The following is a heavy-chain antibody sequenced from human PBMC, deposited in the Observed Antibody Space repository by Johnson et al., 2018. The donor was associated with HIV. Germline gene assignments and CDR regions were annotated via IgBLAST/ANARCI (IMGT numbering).Heavy chain of an antibody. J-gene: IGHJ3*02. V-gene: IGHV3-30*03. D-gene: IGHD6-25*01. CDR2: ISYHGNNE. CDR1: EFMFRNYA. Sequence: QVQLVESGGGVVQPGRSLKISCAGSEFMFRNYAMHWVRLAPGKGLQWVAVISYHGNNEFYADSVRGRFTISRDISENTIYLQMDSLRPDDTALDYCAWGRKDIGAADGLDSDGVDNWGQGTWVTVS. CDR3: AWGRKDIGAADGLDSDGVDN.